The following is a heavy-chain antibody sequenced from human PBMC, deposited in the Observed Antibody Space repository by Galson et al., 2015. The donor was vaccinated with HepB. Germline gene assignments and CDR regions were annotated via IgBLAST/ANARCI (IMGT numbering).Heavy chain of an antibody. CDR3: VKEDIMAGFSVGNFHV. V-gene: IGHV3-64D*06. J-gene: IGHJ1*01. Sequence: SLRLSCAASGFNFNDYAVHWVRQAPGKGLEYLSGISNNRVGTHYADSVKGRFTISRDNSKKTLNLQMSSLRTEDTALYYCVKEDIMAGFSVGNFHVWGQGTLVTVSS. CDR1: GFNFNDYA. CDR2: ISNNRVGT. D-gene: IGHD3-9*01.